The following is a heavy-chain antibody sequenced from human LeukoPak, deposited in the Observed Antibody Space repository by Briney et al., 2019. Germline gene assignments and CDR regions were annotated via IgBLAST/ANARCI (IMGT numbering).Heavy chain of an antibody. V-gene: IGHV1-2*06. J-gene: IGHJ5*02. D-gene: IGHD3-3*01. CDR1: GYTFTSYY. CDR3: ARDRNDFWSGYSNWFDP. Sequence: ASVKVSCKASGYTFTSYYMHWVRQSPGQGLEWLGRINPNSGGTNYAQTFQGRVTMPRATSISTAYIEMSRLRSDDTAVYYCARDRNDFWSGYSNWFDPWGQGTLVTVSS. CDR2: INPNSGGT.